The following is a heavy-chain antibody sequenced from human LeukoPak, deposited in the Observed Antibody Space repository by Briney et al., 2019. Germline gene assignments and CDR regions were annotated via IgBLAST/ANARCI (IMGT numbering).Heavy chain of an antibody. V-gene: IGHV3-9*01. CDR2: ISWNSGNT. Sequence: PGGSLRLSCAASRFTFDGYAMHWVRQAPRKGLEWGSSISWNSGNTDYAASVKGRFTISRDNAKKSLHLQMNSLRAEDTALYYCAKTGTYSSSSGYIDSWGQGTLVTVSS. CDR3: AKTGTYSSSSGYIDS. CDR1: RFTFDGYA. D-gene: IGHD6-6*01. J-gene: IGHJ4*02.